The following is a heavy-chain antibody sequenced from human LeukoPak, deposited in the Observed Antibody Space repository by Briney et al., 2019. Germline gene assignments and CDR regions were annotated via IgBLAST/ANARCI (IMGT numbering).Heavy chain of an antibody. D-gene: IGHD2-15*01. Sequence: SETLSLTCAVYGGSFSGYYWSWIRQPPGKGLEWSEEINHSGSTNYNPSLKSRVTISVDTSKNQFSLKLSSVTAADTAVYYCARERGYCSGGSCYSTFDYWGQGTLVTVSS. J-gene: IGHJ4*02. V-gene: IGHV4-34*01. CDR2: INHSGST. CDR3: ARERGYCSGGSCYSTFDY. CDR1: GGSFSGYY.